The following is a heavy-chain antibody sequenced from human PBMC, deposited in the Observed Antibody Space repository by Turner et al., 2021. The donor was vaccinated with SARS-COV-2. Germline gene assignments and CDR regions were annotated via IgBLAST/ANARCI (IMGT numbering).Heavy chain of an antibody. CDR2: FDPEDGET. J-gene: IGHJ5*02. V-gene: IGHV1-24*01. D-gene: IGHD2-8*01. Sequence: QVQLVQSGAEVKKPGASVKVSCKVSGYTLIELSMHWVRQAPGKGLECMGGFDPEDGETSYAQKFQGRVTMTEDTSTDTAYMELSSLRSEDTAVYYCATAPPYCTNGVCPNWFDPWGQGTLVTVSS. CDR1: GYTLIELS. CDR3: ATAPPYCTNGVCPNWFDP.